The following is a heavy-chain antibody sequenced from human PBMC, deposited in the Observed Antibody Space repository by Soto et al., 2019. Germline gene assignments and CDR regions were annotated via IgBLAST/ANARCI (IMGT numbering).Heavy chain of an antibody. CDR1: GFTFSSYG. CDR3: ARIFGGTPDVVYYYYYYMDV. D-gene: IGHD3-10*01. CDR2: IWYDGSNK. J-gene: IGHJ6*03. V-gene: IGHV3-33*01. Sequence: GGSLRLSCAASGFTFSSYGMHWVRQAPGKGLEWVAVIWYDGSNKYYADSVKGRFTISRDNSKNTLYLQMNSLRAEDTAVYYCARIFGGTPDVVYYYYYYMDVWGKGTTVTVSS.